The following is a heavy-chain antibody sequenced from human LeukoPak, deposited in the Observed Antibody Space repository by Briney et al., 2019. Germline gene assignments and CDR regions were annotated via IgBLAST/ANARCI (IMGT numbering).Heavy chain of an antibody. V-gene: IGHV3-30*18. CDR2: ISYDGSNK. D-gene: IGHD1-1*01. CDR3: AKDLQPGGYYYYGMDV. J-gene: IGHJ6*02. CDR1: GFTFSSYG. Sequence: PGGSLRLSCAASGFTFSSYGMHWVRQAPGKGLEWVAVISYDGSNKYYADSVKGRFTISRDNSKNTLYLQMNSLRAEDTAVYYCAKDLQPGGYYYYGMDVWGQGTTVTVSS.